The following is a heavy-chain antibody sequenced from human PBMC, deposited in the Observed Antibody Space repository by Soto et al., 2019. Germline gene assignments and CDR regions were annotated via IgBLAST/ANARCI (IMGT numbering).Heavy chain of an antibody. Sequence: PGGSLRLSCAASRFTFSTYAMSWVCQAPGKGLEWVSGISGGGGDTSYADSVRGRFTCSRDNSKNTLYLQMNSLRAEDTALYYCAKSLFGGPDIWGQGTMVTVSS. J-gene: IGHJ3*02. CDR1: RFTFSTYA. CDR2: ISGGGGDT. D-gene: IGHD2-15*01. V-gene: IGHV3-23*01. CDR3: AKSLFGGPDI.